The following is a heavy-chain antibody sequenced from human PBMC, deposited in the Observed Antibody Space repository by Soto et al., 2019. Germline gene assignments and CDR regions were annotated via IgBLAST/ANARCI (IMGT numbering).Heavy chain of an antibody. V-gene: IGHV4-34*01. CDR3: ARVRVPYYFDY. Sequence: QVQLQQWGAGLLKPSETLSLTCAVYGGSFSGYYWSWIRQPPGKGLEWIGEINHSGSTNYNPSLKSRVTISVDTSKYQFSLKLSSVTAADTAVYYCARVRVPYYFDYWGQGTLVTVSS. CDR1: GGSFSGYY. J-gene: IGHJ4*02. CDR2: INHSGST.